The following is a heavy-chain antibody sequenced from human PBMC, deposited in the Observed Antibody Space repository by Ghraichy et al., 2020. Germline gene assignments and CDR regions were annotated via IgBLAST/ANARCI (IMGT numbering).Heavy chain of an antibody. V-gene: IGHV3-23*01. J-gene: IGHJ4*02. CDR2: ISGSGGST. D-gene: IGHD6-19*01. Sequence: GSLRLSCAASGFTFSSYAMNWVRQAPGKGLEWVSTISGSGGSTYYADSVKGRFTISRDNSKNTLYLQMNSLRAEDTAVYYCAKDSGQYSSGWGGDDYWGQGTLVTVSS. CDR3: AKDSGQYSSGWGGDDY. CDR1: GFTFSSYA.